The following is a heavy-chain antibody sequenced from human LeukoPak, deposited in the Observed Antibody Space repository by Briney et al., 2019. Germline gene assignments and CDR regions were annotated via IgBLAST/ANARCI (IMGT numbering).Heavy chain of an antibody. Sequence: SETLSLTCTVSGGSISSYYWSWIRQPPGKGLEWIGYIYHSGSTYYNPSLKSRVTISVDTSKNQFSLKLSSVTAADTAVYYCAREDYYDSSGLDYWGQGTLVTVSS. D-gene: IGHD3-22*01. CDR1: GGSISSYY. CDR3: AREDYYDSSGLDY. CDR2: IYHSGST. V-gene: IGHV4-59*01. J-gene: IGHJ4*02.